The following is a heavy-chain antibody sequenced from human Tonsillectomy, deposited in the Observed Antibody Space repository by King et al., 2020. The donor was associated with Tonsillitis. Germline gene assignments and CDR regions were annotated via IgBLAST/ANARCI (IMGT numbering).Heavy chain of an antibody. V-gene: IGHV1-69*01. CDR2: IIPIFGTA. Sequence: QLVQSGAEVKKPGSSVKVSCKASGGTFSSYAISWVRQAPGQGLEWMGGIIPIFGTANYAQKFQGRVTITADESTSTAYMELSSLRSEDTAVYYCAGGPTLHYDILTGYFLDLWGRGTLVTVSS. CDR3: AGGPTLHYDILTGYFLDL. D-gene: IGHD3-9*01. CDR1: GGTFSSYA. J-gene: IGHJ2*01.